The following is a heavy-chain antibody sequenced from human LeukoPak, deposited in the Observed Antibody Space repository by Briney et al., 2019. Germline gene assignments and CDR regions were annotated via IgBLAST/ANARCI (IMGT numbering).Heavy chain of an antibody. D-gene: IGHD3-10*01. Sequence: GGSLRLSCAASGFSFSSYSINWVRQAPGKGLEWVSPISGGSSFISYADSVKGRFIISRDNAKNSLSLQMNSLRVEDTAVYYCAREDYGSGSYLNWFDSWGQGTLVTVSS. CDR2: ISGGSSFI. J-gene: IGHJ5*01. V-gene: IGHV3-21*01. CDR1: GFSFSSYS. CDR3: AREDYGSGSYLNWFDS.